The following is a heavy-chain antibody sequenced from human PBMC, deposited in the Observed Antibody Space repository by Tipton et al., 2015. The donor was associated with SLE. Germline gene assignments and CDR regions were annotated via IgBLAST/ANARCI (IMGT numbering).Heavy chain of an antibody. CDR2: ISYTGNT. CDR1: GASISTHY. CDR3: ARDGNLYYDFWSGYRYFDY. V-gene: IGHV4-59*11. D-gene: IGHD3-3*01. Sequence: LRLSCTVSGASISTHYWSWIRQPPGKGLEWIGYISYTGNTNFNPSLKSRVTMSVATSKNQFSLRLTSVTAADTAMYYCARDGNLYYDFWSGYRYFDYWGQGTLVTVSS. J-gene: IGHJ4*02.